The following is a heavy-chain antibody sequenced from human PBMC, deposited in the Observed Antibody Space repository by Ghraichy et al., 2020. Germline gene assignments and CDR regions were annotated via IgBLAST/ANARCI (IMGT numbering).Heavy chain of an antibody. D-gene: IGHD3-9*01. CDR3: ARLDYDILTGYWGSFDY. CDR1: GGSISSSSYY. J-gene: IGHJ4*02. CDR2: IYYSGST. V-gene: IGHV4-39*01. Sequence: SQTLSLTCTVSGGSISSSSYYWGWIRQPPGKGLEWIGSIYYSGSTYYNPSLKSRVTISVDTSKNQFSLKLSSVTAADTALYYFARLDYDILTGYWGSFDYWGQGTLVTVSS.